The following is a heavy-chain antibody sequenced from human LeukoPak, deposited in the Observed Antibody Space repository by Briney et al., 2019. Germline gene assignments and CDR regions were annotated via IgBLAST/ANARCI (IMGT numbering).Heavy chain of an antibody. J-gene: IGHJ4*02. Sequence: PSQTLSLTCTVSGGSISSGDYYWSWIRQPPGKGLEWIGYIYYSGRTHNNPSLKSRVTISVDTSKNQFSLKLTSVTAADTAVYYCARVDSSWYYFDYWGQGTLVTVSS. D-gene: IGHD6-13*01. CDR2: IYYSGRT. CDR1: GGSISSGDYY. CDR3: ARVDSSWYYFDY. V-gene: IGHV4-30-4*01.